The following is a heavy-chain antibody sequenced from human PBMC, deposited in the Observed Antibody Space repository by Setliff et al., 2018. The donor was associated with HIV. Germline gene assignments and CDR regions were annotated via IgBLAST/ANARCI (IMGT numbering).Heavy chain of an antibody. CDR1: GYSISSGYY. D-gene: IGHD2-15*01. CDR2: INHSGRT. Sequence: PSETLSLTCAVSGYSISSGYYWGWIRQLPGKGLEWIGEINHSGRTNYNPSLKSRVTISVDTSKNQFSLKLSSVTAADTAVYYCARNPCSGGSCPDAFDIWGQGTMVTVSS. J-gene: IGHJ3*02. CDR3: ARNPCSGGSCPDAFDI. V-gene: IGHV4-38-2*01.